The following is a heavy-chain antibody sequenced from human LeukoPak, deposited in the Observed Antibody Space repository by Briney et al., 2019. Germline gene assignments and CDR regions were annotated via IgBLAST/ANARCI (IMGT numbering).Heavy chain of an antibody. CDR2: IYSGGST. Sequence: PGGSLRLSCAASGFTVSSNYMSWVRQAPGKGLEWVSVIYSGGSTYYADSVKGRFTISRDNSKNTLYLQMNSLRAEDTAVYYCARVVSLGYCSGGSCPEYYFDYWGQGTLVTVSS. CDR1: GFTVSSNY. V-gene: IGHV3-66*01. CDR3: ARVVSLGYCSGGSCPEYYFDY. D-gene: IGHD2-15*01. J-gene: IGHJ4*02.